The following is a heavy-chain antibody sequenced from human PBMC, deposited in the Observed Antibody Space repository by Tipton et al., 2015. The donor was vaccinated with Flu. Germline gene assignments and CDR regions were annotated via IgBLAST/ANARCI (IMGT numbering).Heavy chain of an antibody. CDR2: IYFSGST. V-gene: IGHV4-39*07. CDR1: GGSISSSSDY. J-gene: IGHJ6*02. Sequence: TLSLTCSVSGGSISSSSDYWGWIRQPPGKGLEWIGTIYFSGSTYYHPSLRSRVTIYVDTSKNQFSLKLNSVTAADTAVYFCARASGDFWSGYHYYGMDVWGQGTTVTVSS. CDR3: ARASGDFWSGYHYYGMDV. D-gene: IGHD3-3*01.